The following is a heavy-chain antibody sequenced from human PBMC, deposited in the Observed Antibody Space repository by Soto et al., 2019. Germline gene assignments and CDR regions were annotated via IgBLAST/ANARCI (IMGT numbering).Heavy chain of an antibody. Sequence: SVKVSCKASGGTFSSYAISWVRQAPGQGLEWMGGIIPIFGTANYAQKFQGRVTITADESTSTAYMELSSLRSEDTAVYYCARSQENYDSSGYYSDYWGQGTLVTVSS. CDR3: ARSQENYDSSGYYSDY. V-gene: IGHV1-69*13. D-gene: IGHD3-22*01. CDR1: GGTFSSYA. J-gene: IGHJ4*02. CDR2: IIPIFGTA.